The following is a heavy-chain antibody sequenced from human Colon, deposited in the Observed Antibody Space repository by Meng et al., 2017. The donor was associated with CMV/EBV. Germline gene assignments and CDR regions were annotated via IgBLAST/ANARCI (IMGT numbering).Heavy chain of an antibody. Sequence: GGSLRLSCVASGFTLKTYMMTWVRQAPGKGLEWVAGLGGSGGITLYADSVKGRFTISRDFSKNTLYLQMTGLRADDTAVYYCARYEDYCSDTACFLGPYFDNWGQGTLVTVSS. CDR2: LGGSGGIT. J-gene: IGHJ4*02. D-gene: IGHD2-2*01. V-gene: IGHV3-23*01. CDR3: ARYEDYCSDTACFLGPYFDN. CDR1: GFTLKTYM.